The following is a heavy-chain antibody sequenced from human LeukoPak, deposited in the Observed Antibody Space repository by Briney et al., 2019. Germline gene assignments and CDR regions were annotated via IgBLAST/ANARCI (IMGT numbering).Heavy chain of an antibody. CDR3: ARDLGMDYGVDY. CDR2: MISSSYI. V-gene: IGHV3-21*01. CDR1: GFTFSSYS. J-gene: IGHJ4*02. D-gene: IGHD4-17*01. Sequence: KTGGSLRLSCAASGFTFSSYSMNWVRQAPGKGLEWVSSMISSSYIYYADSVKGRFTISRDNAKNSLYLQMNSRRAEDTAVYYCARDLGMDYGVDYWGQGTLVTVSS.